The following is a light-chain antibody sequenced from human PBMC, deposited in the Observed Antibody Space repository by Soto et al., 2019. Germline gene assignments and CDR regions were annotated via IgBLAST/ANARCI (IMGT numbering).Light chain of an antibody. CDR1: QSLXASY. CDR2: GAS. J-gene: IGKJ1*01. Sequence: EIVLTQCPAILCVSPGDRATLSCRARQSLXASYLAWYQQKPGQAPRILVAGASSRATGIPDRLSGSGSGTDFTLIISRLEPEDFAVYYCQQYGGSSWTFGQGTKVDIK. V-gene: IGKV3-20*01. CDR3: QQYGGSSWT.